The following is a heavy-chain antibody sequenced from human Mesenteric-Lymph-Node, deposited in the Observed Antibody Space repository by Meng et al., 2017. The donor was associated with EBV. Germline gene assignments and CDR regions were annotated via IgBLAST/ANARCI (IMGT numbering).Heavy chain of an antibody. J-gene: IGHJ1*01. V-gene: IGHV4-34*01. CDR1: GGSFSDYY. Sequence: QDQLQQWGAGLLKPSEXLSLTCAVYGGSFSDYYWSWIRQTPGKGLEWIGEIYNTGNTNYNPSLKSRITMSVDTSKNQFSLKLSSVTAADTALYYCAKVVPAVKKDYFLHWGQGTRVTVA. CDR3: AKVVPAVKKDYFLH. D-gene: IGHD6-19*01. CDR2: IYNTGNT.